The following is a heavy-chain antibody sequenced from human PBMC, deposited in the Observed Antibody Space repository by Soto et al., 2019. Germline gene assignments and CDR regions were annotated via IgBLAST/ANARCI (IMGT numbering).Heavy chain of an antibody. CDR2: INRSGGST. Sequence: QVQLVQSGAEVKKPGASVKVSCKASGYTFTSYYMHWVRQAPGQGLEWMGIINRSGGSTSYAEKFHGIVTMTGNTSMSTVKVELSSLRSEGTAVYCCAREVGVWGDSGPGLGMDVWGQGTTVTVSS. CDR1: GYTFTSYY. D-gene: IGHD2-21*02. V-gene: IGHV1-46*01. CDR3: AREVGVWGDSGPGLGMDV. J-gene: IGHJ6*02.